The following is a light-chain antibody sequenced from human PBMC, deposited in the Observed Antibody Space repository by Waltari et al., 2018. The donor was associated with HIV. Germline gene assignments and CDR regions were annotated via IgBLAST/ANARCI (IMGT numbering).Light chain of an antibody. CDR3: CSYAGSYGYV. CDR2: DVS. CDR1: SSDVGGYNY. Sequence: QSALTQPRSVSGSPGQSVTISCTGTSSDVGGYNYASWYQQHPGKAPKLMICDVSKRPSGVPDRFSGSKSGNTASLTISGLQAEDEADYYCCSYAGSYGYVFGTGTKVTVL. V-gene: IGLV2-11*01. J-gene: IGLJ1*01.